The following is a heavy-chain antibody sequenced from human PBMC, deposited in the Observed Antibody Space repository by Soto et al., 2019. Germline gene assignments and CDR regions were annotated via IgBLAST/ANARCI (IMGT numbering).Heavy chain of an antibody. J-gene: IGHJ2*01. CDR1: GDSISSGHYF. V-gene: IGHV4-31*03. CDR2: ISYNGST. Sequence: QVQLQESGPGLVKPSQTLSLTCTVSGDSISSGHYFWSWIRQLPGKGLEWIGNISYNGSTYYNPSLKSRITMSLDTSKSQFALKVSSVTAADTAVYFCARDRYLDLWGRGTLVTVSS. CDR3: ARDRYLDL.